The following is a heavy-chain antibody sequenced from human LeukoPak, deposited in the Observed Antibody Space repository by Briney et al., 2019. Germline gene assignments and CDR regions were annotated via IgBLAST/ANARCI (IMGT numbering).Heavy chain of an antibody. CDR1: GFTFSTYA. D-gene: IGHD5-18*01. J-gene: IGHJ4*02. Sequence: GGSLRLSCAASGFTFSTYAMTWVRQAPGKGLEWVSAISGNGGSTYSADSVKGRFTISRDNSKNTLYLQMNSLRAEDTALYYCARRAYSYDFDYWGQGTLVTVSS. CDR3: ARRAYSYDFDY. V-gene: IGHV3-23*01. CDR2: ISGNGGST.